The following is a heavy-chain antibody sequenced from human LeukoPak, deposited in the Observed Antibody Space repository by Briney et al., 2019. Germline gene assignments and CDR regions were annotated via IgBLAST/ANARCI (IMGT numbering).Heavy chain of an antibody. CDR1: GGSISSYY. CDR2: IYTSGST. Sequence: SETLSFTCTVSGGSISSYYWSWIRQPAGKGLEWIGRIYTSGSTNYNPSLKSRVTMSVDTSKNQFSLKLSSVTAADTAVYYCARDGRIAAAGYRYYYYYMDVWGKGTTVTVSS. V-gene: IGHV4-4*07. J-gene: IGHJ6*03. CDR3: ARDGRIAAAGYRYYYYYMDV. D-gene: IGHD6-13*01.